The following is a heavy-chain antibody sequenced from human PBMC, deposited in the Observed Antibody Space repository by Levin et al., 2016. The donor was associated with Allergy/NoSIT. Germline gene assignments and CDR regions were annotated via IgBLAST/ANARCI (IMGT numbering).Heavy chain of an antibody. CDR2: ISVYNGKT. J-gene: IGHJ6*02. CDR3: ARDLGIGVTNPMDV. V-gene: IGHV1-18*01. Sequence: ASVKVSCKASGYRFNSYGLSWVRQAPGQGLEWMGWISVYNGKTDYPQNLQGRVTMTTDTSTTTAYMELRSLRSDDTAVYYCARDLGIGVTNPMDVWGQGTTVTVSS. D-gene: IGHD6-19*01. CDR1: GYRFNSYG.